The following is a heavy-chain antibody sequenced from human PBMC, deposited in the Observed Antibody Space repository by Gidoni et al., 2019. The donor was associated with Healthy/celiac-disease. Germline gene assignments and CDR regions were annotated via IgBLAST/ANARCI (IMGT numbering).Heavy chain of an antibody. CDR1: GFTFSSYW. CDR3: ARSTPIAVAVDY. Sequence: EVQLVESGGGLVQPGGSLRLSCAASGFTFSSYWMHWVRQAPGKGLVWVSRIKSDGSSTSYADSVKGRFTISRDNAKNTLYLQMNSLRAEDTAVYYCARSTPIAVAVDYWGQGTLVTVSS. J-gene: IGHJ4*02. CDR2: IKSDGSST. V-gene: IGHV3-74*01. D-gene: IGHD6-19*01.